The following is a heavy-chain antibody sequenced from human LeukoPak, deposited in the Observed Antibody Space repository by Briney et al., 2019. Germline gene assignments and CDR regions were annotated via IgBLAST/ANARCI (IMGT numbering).Heavy chain of an antibody. Sequence: ASVKVSCKASGYTFTSYYMHWVRQAPGKGLEWMGRINPSGGSTSYAQKFQGRVTMTRDTSTSTVYMELSSLRSEDTAVYYCARAYYYGSGSPHFDYWGQGTLVTVSS. D-gene: IGHD3-10*01. J-gene: IGHJ4*02. CDR1: GYTFTSYY. CDR3: ARAYYYGSGSPHFDY. V-gene: IGHV1-46*01. CDR2: INPSGGST.